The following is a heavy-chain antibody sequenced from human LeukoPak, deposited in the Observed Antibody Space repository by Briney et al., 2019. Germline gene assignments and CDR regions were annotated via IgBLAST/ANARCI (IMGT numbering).Heavy chain of an antibody. D-gene: IGHD6-6*01. CDR1: GFTFSRYW. Sequence: GGSLRLSCAASGFTFSRYWMSWVRQAPGEGLEWVANIKLDGSEKYYMDSVKGRFTISRDNAKNSLCLQMSSLRAEDTAVYYCARGRWGYNSSSETYYYYGMDVWGQGTTVTVS. CDR3: ARGRWGYNSSSETYYYYGMDV. V-gene: IGHV3-7*01. J-gene: IGHJ6*02. CDR2: IKLDGSEK.